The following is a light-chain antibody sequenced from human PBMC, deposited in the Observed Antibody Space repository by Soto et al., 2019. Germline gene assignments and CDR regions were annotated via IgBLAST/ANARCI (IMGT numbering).Light chain of an antibody. CDR3: QQYGSSPRT. J-gene: IGKJ2*01. CDR2: GTS. V-gene: IGKV3-20*01. Sequence: EIVLTQSPGTLSLSPGERATLSCRASQSVSSSYLAWYQQTPGQAPRLLMYGTSSRATGIPDRFSGSGSGTDCTLTISRLEPEDSAVYYCQQYGSSPRTFGQGPKLEIK. CDR1: QSVSSSY.